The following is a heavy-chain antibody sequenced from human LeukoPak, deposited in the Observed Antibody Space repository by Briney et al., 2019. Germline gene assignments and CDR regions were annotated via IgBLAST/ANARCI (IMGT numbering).Heavy chain of an antibody. J-gene: IGHJ4*02. Sequence: GASVKVSCKASGYTFTGYYMHWVRQAPGQGLEWMGWINPNSGGTNYAQKFQGRVTMTRDTSISTAYKELSRLRSDDTAVYYCARRASSGWSPFDYWGQGTLVTVSS. V-gene: IGHV1-2*02. CDR3: ARRASSGWSPFDY. CDR2: INPNSGGT. CDR1: GYTFTGYY. D-gene: IGHD6-19*01.